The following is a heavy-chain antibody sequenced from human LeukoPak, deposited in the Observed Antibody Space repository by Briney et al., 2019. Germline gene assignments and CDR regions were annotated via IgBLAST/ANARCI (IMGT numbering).Heavy chain of an antibody. CDR2: IRHDGSYQ. J-gene: IGHJ4*02. CDR3: AKNRDSSDYPRDFDF. CDR1: GFTFSSYA. Sequence: GGSLRLSCAASGFTFSSYAMSWVRQTPGKGLEWVAFIRHDGSYQQYADSVKGRFTVSRDNSKDMVYLQMNSLRTEDTAVYYCAKNRDSSDYPRDFDFWGQGTLVTVSS. V-gene: IGHV3-30*02. D-gene: IGHD3-22*01.